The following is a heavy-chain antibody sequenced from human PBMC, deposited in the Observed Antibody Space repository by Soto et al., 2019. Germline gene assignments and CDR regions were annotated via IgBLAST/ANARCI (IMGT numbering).Heavy chain of an antibody. V-gene: IGHV4-61*01. D-gene: IGHD2-15*01. CDR1: GGSVSSGSYY. Sequence: PSETLSLTCTVFGGSVSSGSYYWSWIRQPPGKGLEWIGYIYYSGSTNYNPSLKSRVTISVDTSKNQFSLKLSSVTAADTAVYYCARASDGTHQDPWGQGTLVTVSS. CDR3: ARASDGTHQDP. J-gene: IGHJ5*02. CDR2: IYYSGST.